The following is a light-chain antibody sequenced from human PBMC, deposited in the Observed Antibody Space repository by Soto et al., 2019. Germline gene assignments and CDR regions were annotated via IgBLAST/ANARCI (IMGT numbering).Light chain of an antibody. CDR2: DVS. V-gene: IGLV2-14*03. Sequence: QSALTQPASVSGSPGQSITISCTGTSSDVGAYNYVSWYQQHPAKAPKLMMYDVSNRPSGVSNRFSGSKSGNTASLTISGLRAEDEADYYCSSYTSSSAPYVFGTGTKLTVL. J-gene: IGLJ1*01. CDR1: SSDVGAYNY. CDR3: SSYTSSSAPYV.